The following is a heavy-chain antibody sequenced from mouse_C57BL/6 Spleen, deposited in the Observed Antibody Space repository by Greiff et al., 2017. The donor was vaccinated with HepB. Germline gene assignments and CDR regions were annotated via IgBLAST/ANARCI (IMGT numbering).Heavy chain of an antibody. V-gene: IGHV14-3*02. D-gene: IGHD5-2*01. J-gene: IGHJ2*01. CDR3: RISTINA. CDR2: TDPANGNT. Sequence: DVKLQESGAELVKPAASLKLSCTASGYNIKDIYIHWVKQRPEKGLERIRRTDPANGNTKYDPKFQGKATITADTSSNTAYLQHSSLTSEDTAVYYCRISTINAWGQGTTLTVSS. CDR1: GYNIKDIY.